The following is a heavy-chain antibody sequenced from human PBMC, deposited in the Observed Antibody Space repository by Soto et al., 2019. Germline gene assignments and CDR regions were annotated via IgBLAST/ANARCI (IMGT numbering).Heavy chain of an antibody. Sequence: QVQLVQSGAEVKKPGASVTVSCKASGYTFSRPGISWVRQAPGQGLEWMAWSGNTNYAQKLQSRLTLTTNPSTRTAYMELRSLRSDDTAVYYCARGADDFSSGYYYEYWAQGTLVTVSS. J-gene: IGHJ4*02. CDR1: GYTFSRPG. CDR3: ARGADDFSSGYYYEY. CDR2: SGNT. D-gene: IGHD3-3*01. V-gene: IGHV1-18*04.